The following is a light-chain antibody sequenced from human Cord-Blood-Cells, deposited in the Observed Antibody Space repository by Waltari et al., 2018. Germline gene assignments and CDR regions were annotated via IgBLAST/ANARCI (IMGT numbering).Light chain of an antibody. Sequence: QSALTQPASVSGSPGQSITISCTGTSSDVGGYNYVSWYQQHPGKAPKLMIYEVSNRPSGGSNRFAGSKSGNTASLTISGLQAEDEADYYCSSYTSSYVFGTGTKVTVL. CDR2: EVS. CDR1: SSDVGGYNY. CDR3: SSYTSSYV. V-gene: IGLV2-14*01. J-gene: IGLJ1*01.